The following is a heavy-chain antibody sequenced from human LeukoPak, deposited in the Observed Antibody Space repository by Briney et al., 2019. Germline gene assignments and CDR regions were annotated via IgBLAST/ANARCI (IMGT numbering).Heavy chain of an antibody. CDR1: GASISSSY. CDR3: ARLHYYYYMDV. CDR2: IYTSGST. Sequence: SETLSLTCSVSGASISSSYWGWIRQSPGKGLEWIGYIYTSGSTDYKPSLKSRVTISMDTSKNQFSLKLRSVTAADTAVYYCARLHYYYYMDVWGRGTTVTVSS. J-gene: IGHJ6*03. V-gene: IGHV4-4*09.